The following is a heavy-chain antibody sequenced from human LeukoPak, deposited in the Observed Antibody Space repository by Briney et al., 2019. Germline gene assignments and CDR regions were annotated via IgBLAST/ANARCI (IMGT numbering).Heavy chain of an antibody. CDR1: GGTFSSYA. Sequence: GSSVKVSCKASGGTFSSYAISWMRQAPGQGLEWMGGIIPIFGTANYAQKFQGRVTITADESTSTAYMELSSLRSEDTAVYYCARDRGYYGSGILDVWGKGTTVTISS. CDR3: ARDRGYYGSGILDV. D-gene: IGHD3-10*01. J-gene: IGHJ6*04. V-gene: IGHV1-69*01. CDR2: IIPIFGTA.